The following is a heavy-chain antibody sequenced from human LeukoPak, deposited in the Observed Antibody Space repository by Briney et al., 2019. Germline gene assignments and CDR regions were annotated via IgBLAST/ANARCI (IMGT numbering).Heavy chain of an antibody. Sequence: ASVKVSCKASGYTFTSYGISWVRQAPGQGLEWMGWISAYNGNTNYAQKFQGRVTITADESTSTAYMELGSLRSEDTAVYYCAREEIAVAGLTTNWFDPWGQGTLVTVSS. CDR3: AREEIAVAGLTTNWFDP. CDR1: GYTFTSYG. D-gene: IGHD6-19*01. V-gene: IGHV1-18*01. CDR2: ISAYNGNT. J-gene: IGHJ5*02.